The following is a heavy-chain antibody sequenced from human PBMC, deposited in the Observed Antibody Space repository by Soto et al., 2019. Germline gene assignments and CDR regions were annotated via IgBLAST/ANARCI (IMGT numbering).Heavy chain of an antibody. J-gene: IGHJ4*02. D-gene: IGHD3-10*01. CDR2: ISGSGGST. V-gene: IGHV3-23*01. Sequence: VQLLESGGGLVQPGGSLRLSCAASGFTFSSYGMNWVRQAPGKGLEWVSGISGSGGSTHYADSVKGRFTISRDNSKNTLYLQMNSLRAEDTAIYYCAKQSPYTNSWYGVDYWGQGTLVTVSS. CDR3: AKQSPYTNSWYGVDY. CDR1: GFTFSSYG.